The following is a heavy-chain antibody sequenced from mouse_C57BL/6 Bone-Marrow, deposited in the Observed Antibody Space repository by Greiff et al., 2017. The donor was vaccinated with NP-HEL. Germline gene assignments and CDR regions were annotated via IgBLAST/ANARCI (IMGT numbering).Heavy chain of an antibody. Sequence: QVQLQQPGAELVKPGASVKLSCKASGYTFTSYWMQWVKQRPGQGLEWIGEIDPSDSYTNYNQKFKGTATLTVDTSSSTAYMQLSSLTSEDSAVYYCARITTDPYWYFDVWGTGTTVTVSS. CDR1: GYTFTSYW. CDR2: IDPSDSYT. V-gene: IGHV1-50*01. CDR3: ARITTDPYWYFDV. J-gene: IGHJ1*03. D-gene: IGHD1-1*01.